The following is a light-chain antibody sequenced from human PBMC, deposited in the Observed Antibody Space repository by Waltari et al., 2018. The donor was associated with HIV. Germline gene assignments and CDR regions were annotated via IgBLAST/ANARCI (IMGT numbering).Light chain of an antibody. V-gene: IGLV2-8*01. Sequence: QSALTQPPSASGSPGQSVAISCTGTSSDLGGSTYVSWCQQHPGKAPKLILFEVTKRPSGVPDRFSGSKSGNTASLTVSGLQAEDEADYYCASYGGTNDLVYGGGTKLTVL. CDR1: SSDLGGSTY. J-gene: IGLJ3*02. CDR2: EVT. CDR3: ASYGGTNDLV.